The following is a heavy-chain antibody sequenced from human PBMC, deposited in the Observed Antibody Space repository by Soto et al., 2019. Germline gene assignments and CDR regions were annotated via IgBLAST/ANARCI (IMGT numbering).Heavy chain of an antibody. V-gene: IGHV3-7*01. CDR3: ARDSPHNWNYRYFGLDV. Sequence: PGGSLRLSCAASGFTFSSYWMSWVRQAPGKGLEWVANLKQDGSEKYCVDTVKGRFTISRDNAKNSLYLQLNSLRAEDTAVYYCARDSPHNWNYRYFGLDVWGQGTTVTVSS. CDR1: GFTFSSYW. CDR2: LKQDGSEK. J-gene: IGHJ6*02. D-gene: IGHD1-7*01.